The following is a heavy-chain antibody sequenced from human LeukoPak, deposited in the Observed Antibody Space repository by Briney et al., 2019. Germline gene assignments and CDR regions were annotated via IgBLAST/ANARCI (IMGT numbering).Heavy chain of an antibody. V-gene: IGHV3-33*01. Sequence: GGSLRLSCAASGFTFSSYGMHWVRQAPGKGLEWVALIWYDESNKYYTDSVKGRLTIPRDNSKNTLYLQMNSLRAEDTAIYYCAREGPRGNSQFDYWGQGTLVTVSS. CDR1: GFTFSSYG. D-gene: IGHD2/OR15-2a*01. CDR3: AREGPRGNSQFDY. J-gene: IGHJ4*02. CDR2: IWYDESNK.